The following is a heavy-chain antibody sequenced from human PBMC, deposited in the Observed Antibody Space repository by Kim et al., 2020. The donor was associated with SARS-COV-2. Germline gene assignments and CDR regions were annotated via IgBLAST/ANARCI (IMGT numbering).Heavy chain of an antibody. D-gene: IGHD2-2*03. J-gene: IGHJ5*02. CDR1: GGSIISHY. CDR2: IYYTGTT. V-gene: IGHV4-59*08. CDR3: AKLGYCMSGSCRGFDP. Sequence: SETLSLTCTVSGGSIISHYWNWIRQPPGEGLEWIGYIYYTGTTNYNPSLKSRVTISVDTSKNQFSLKLTSVTAADTAVYYCAKLGYCMSGSCRGFDPWGQGTLVTVSS.